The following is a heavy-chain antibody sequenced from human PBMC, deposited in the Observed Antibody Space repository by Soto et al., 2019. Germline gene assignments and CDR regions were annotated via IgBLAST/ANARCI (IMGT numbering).Heavy chain of an antibody. D-gene: IGHD2-21*02. CDR1: GGTFSSYA. CDR2: IIPIFGTA. V-gene: IGHV1-69*01. CDR3: ARGGCGGDCYPGMMDV. J-gene: IGHJ6*02. Sequence: QVQLVQSGAEVKKPGSSVKVSCKASGGTFSSYAISWVRQAPGQGLEWMGGIIPIFGTANYAQKVQGRVTITADESTSIAYIELSSLISQDTAVYYCARGGCGGDCYPGMMDVWGQGTTVTVSS.